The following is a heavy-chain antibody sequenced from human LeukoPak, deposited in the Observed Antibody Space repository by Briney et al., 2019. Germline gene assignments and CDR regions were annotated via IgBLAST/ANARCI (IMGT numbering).Heavy chain of an antibody. J-gene: IGHJ4*02. D-gene: IGHD3-10*01. CDR1: GGSISSYY. Sequence: PSETLSLTCTVSGGSISSYYWSWIRQPPGKGREWIGYIYYSGTTNYNPSLKSRVTISVDTSKNQFSLKLSSVTAADTAVYYCARDLGWFGESAFDFWGQGTLVTVSS. CDR3: ARDLGWFGESAFDF. CDR2: IYYSGTT. V-gene: IGHV4-59*01.